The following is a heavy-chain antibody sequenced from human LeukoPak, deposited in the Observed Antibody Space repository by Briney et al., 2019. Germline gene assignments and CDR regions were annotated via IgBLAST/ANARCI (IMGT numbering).Heavy chain of an antibody. V-gene: IGHV3-23*01. D-gene: IGHD5-12*01. CDR2: ISGSGGST. CDR1: GFTFSSYA. CDR3: AKDRFWGYSGYDESGADY. Sequence: PGGSLRFSCAASGFTFSSYAMSWVRQAPGKGLEWVSAISGSGGSTYYADSVKGRFTISRDNSKNTLYLQMNSLRAEDTAVYYCAKDRFWGYSGYDESGADYWGQGTLVTVPS. J-gene: IGHJ4*02.